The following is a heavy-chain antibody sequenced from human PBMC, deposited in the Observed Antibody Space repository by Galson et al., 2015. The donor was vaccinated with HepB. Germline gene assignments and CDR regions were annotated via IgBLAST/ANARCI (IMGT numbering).Heavy chain of an antibody. J-gene: IGHJ3*02. V-gene: IGHV1-69*02. CDR2: INPILGIA. Sequence: SVKVSCKASGDTFSSYTIHWVRQAPGQGLEWMGRINPILGIATYAQKFQGRVTMTTDKSTSTAYMELSSLRSEDTAVYYCARGKDIVVVVAAIVGSDACDIWGQVRMVTVSS. CDR1: GDTFSSYT. D-gene: IGHD2-15*01. CDR3: ARGKDIVVVVAAIVGSDACDI.